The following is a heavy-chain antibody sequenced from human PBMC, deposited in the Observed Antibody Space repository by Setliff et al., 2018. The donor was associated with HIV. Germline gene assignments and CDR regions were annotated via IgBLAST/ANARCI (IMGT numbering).Heavy chain of an antibody. V-gene: IGHV1-18*01. J-gene: IGHJ3*02. CDR2: ISGNNGKT. CDR3: AREPDYGIRDAFDI. Sequence: ASVKVSCKASGYIFTSYGISWVRRAPGQGLEWMGWISGNNGKTNYAQNFQGRVTVTTDTSTSTVYMELSSLRSEDTAVYYCAREPDYGIRDAFDIWGQGTMVTVS. D-gene: IGHD4-17*01. CDR1: GYIFTSYG.